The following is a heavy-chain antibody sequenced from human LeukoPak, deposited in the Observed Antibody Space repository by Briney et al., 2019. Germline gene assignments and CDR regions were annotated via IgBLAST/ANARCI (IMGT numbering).Heavy chain of an antibody. V-gene: IGHV6-1*01. CDR1: GDSVSSIDAA. D-gene: IGHD1-20*01. CDR3: TRANWRAFDS. Sequence: SQTLSLTCAISGDSVSSIDAAWNGIRQSPSRGLEWLGRTYYRSKWYSEYAVSLRGRIIISADTSKNHFSLQLNSVTPEDTAIYYCTRANWRAFDSWGQGTQVTVSS. J-gene: IGHJ4*02. CDR2: TYYRSKWYS.